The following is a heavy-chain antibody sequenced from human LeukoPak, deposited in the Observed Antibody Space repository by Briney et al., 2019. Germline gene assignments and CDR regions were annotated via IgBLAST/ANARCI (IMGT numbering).Heavy chain of an antibody. CDR3: ARGPGSSGGAYVGDY. Sequence: GGSLRLSCTASGFTFSYHWIHRVRQVPGMGLVWISRIDGGGSSTSYADSVKGRFSISRDNSKSTLYLQMSSLRAEDTAVYYCARGPGSSGGAYVGDYWGHGTLVTVSS. D-gene: IGHD3-22*01. J-gene: IGHJ4*01. CDR1: GFTFSYHW. CDR2: IDGGGSST. V-gene: IGHV3-74*01.